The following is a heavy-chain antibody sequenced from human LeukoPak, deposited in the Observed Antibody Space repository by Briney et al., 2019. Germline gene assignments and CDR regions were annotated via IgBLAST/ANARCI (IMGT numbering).Heavy chain of an antibody. CDR3: ASGSPGDAFDI. Sequence: SSETLSLTCTVSGGSIRSSNYYWAWIRQPPGKGLEWIGNIYYSGSTYYNPSLKSRVTISVDRSKNQFSLKLSSVTAADTAVYYCASGSPGDAFDIWGQGTMVTVSS. V-gene: IGHV4-39*07. CDR1: GGSIRSSNYY. D-gene: IGHD2-2*03. J-gene: IGHJ3*02. CDR2: IYYSGST.